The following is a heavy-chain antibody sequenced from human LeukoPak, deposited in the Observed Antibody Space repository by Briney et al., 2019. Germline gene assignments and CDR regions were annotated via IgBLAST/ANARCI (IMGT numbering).Heavy chain of an antibody. J-gene: IGHJ4*02. CDR3: ARAIMGGTYYDILTGPYYFDY. CDR1: GYTFTSYG. CDR2: ISAYNGNT. V-gene: IGHV1-18*01. D-gene: IGHD3-9*01. Sequence: ASVKVSCKASGYTFTSYGISWVRQAPGHGLEWMGWISAYNGNTNYAQKLQGRVTMTTDTSTSTAYMELRSLRSDDTAVYYCARAIMGGTYYDILTGPYYFDYWGQGTLVTVSS.